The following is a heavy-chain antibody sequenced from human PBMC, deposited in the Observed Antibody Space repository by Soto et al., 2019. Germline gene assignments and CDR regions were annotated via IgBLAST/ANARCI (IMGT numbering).Heavy chain of an antibody. CDR2: MNPNSGNT. Sequence: VASVKVSCKASGYTFTSYDINWVRQATGQGLEWMGWMNPNSGNTGYAQKFQGRVTMTRNTSISTAYMELSSLRSEDTAVYYCARAWPITVVQLERRGVDYWGQGTLVTVSS. J-gene: IGHJ4*02. D-gene: IGHD1-1*01. CDR3: ARAWPITVVQLERRGVDY. V-gene: IGHV1-8*01. CDR1: GYTFTSYD.